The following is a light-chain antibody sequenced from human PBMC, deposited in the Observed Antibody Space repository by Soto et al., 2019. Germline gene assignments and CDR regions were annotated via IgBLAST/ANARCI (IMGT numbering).Light chain of an antibody. J-gene: IGKJ1*01. Sequence: DIQMTQSPSTLSGSVGDRVTITCRASQSISSWLAWYQQKPGKAPKLLIYKASSLESGVPSRFSGSGSGTVFTLTISSLQPDDFATYYCQRYDSYPWTFGQGTKVEIK. CDR1: QSISSW. CDR3: QRYDSYPWT. CDR2: KAS. V-gene: IGKV1-5*03.